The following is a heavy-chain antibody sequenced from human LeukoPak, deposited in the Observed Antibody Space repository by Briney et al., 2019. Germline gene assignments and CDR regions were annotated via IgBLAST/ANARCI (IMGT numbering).Heavy chain of an antibody. Sequence: SETLSLTCAVYGGSFSGYYWSWIRQPPGKGLEWIGEINHSGSTNYNPSLKSRVTISVDTSKNQFSLKLSSVTAAATAVYYCASRCGGNSDSCWFDPWGQGTLVTVSS. CDR1: GGSFSGYY. CDR3: ASRCGGNSDSCWFDP. V-gene: IGHV4-34*01. CDR2: INHSGST. D-gene: IGHD4-23*01. J-gene: IGHJ5*02.